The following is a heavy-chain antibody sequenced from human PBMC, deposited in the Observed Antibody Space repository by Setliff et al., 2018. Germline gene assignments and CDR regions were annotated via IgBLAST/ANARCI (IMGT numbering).Heavy chain of an antibody. V-gene: IGHV3-7*03. Sequence: LRLSCTASGLSYINDWVSWVRQAPGKGLEWLASINPHGSEKYYADSVKGRFTISRDNSKNTLFLQMNSLRVDDTAIYYCARDFYAGGILYFRSAFDIWGQGTMVTVSS. CDR2: INPHGSEK. J-gene: IGHJ3*02. CDR3: ARDFYAGGILYFRSAFDI. CDR1: GLSYINDW. D-gene: IGHD3-3*01.